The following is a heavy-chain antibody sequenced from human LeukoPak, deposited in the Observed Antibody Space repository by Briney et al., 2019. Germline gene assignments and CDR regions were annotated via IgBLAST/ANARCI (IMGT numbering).Heavy chain of an antibody. Sequence: GGSLRLSCAASGFTFTSYAMSWVRQAPGKGLEWVSAISGSGGSTYYADSVKGRFTISRDNSKNTLYLQMNSLRAEDTAVYYCAKVTGGSGDYYDSSGPFDYWGQGTLVTVSS. CDR2: ISGSGGST. D-gene: IGHD3-22*01. J-gene: IGHJ4*02. CDR1: GFTFTSYA. V-gene: IGHV3-23*01. CDR3: AKVTGGSGDYYDSSGPFDY.